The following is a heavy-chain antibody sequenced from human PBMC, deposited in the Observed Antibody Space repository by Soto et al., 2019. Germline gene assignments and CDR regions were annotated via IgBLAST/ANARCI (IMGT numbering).Heavy chain of an antibody. CDR1: GGSISSSNW. J-gene: IGHJ4*02. D-gene: IGHD3-9*01. CDR2: IYHSGST. V-gene: IGHV4-4*02. CDR3: AREGDILTGYGGY. Sequence: PSETLSLTCAVSGGSISSSNWWSWVRQPPGKGLEWIGEIYHSGSTNYNPSLKSRVTISVDKSKNQFSLKLISVTAADTAVYYCAREGDILTGYGGYWSQGTLVTVSS.